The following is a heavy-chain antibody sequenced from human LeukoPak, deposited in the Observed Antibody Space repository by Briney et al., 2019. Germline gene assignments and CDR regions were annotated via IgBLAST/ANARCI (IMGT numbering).Heavy chain of an antibody. CDR1: GFSFRTYA. D-gene: IGHD6-6*01. Sequence: PGGSLRLSCAASGFSFRTYAMTWVRQAPGKGLEWVSSISGSGATTYNADPLKGRFTISRDTSKNTLYLQMNSLRAEDTALYYCAKVAGNIYSSSSRYFDYWGQGTLVTVSS. CDR2: ISGSGATT. V-gene: IGHV3-23*01. J-gene: IGHJ4*02. CDR3: AKVAGNIYSSSSRYFDY.